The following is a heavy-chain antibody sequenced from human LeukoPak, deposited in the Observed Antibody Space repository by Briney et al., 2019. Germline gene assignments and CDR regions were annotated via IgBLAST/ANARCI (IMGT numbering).Heavy chain of an antibody. CDR2: IKEDGSDK. J-gene: IGHJ4*02. CDR3: ARDTYRFDDY. CDR1: GFTFSSFW. Sequence: GGSLRLSCAASGFTFSSFWMSWVRQAPGKGLEWVAAIKEDGSDKYYVDSVRGRFTISRDNAKNSLYLQMSSLRAEDTAIYYCARDTYRFDDYWGQGTLVTVSS. V-gene: IGHV3-7*01.